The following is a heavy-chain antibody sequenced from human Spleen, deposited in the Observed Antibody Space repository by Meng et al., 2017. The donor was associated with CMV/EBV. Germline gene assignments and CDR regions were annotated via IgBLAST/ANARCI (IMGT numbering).Heavy chain of an antibody. J-gene: IGHJ4*02. CDR3: TREVGATVFDY. CDR2: IRSKAYGGTT. CDR1: GFIFSDYA. Sequence: GESLKISCAASGFIFSDYAMHWVRQAPGKGLEWVGFIRSKAYGGTTEYAASVKGRFTISRDDSKSIAYLQMNSLKTEDTAVYYCTREVGATVFDYWGQGTLVTVSS. D-gene: IGHD1-26*01. V-gene: IGHV3-49*04.